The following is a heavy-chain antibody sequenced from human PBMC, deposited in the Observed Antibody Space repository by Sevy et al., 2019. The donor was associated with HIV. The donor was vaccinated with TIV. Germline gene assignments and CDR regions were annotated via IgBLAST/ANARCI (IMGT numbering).Heavy chain of an antibody. D-gene: IGHD1-1*01. CDR2: ISYDGSNK. Sequence: GGSLRLSCAASGFTFSSYAMHWVRQAPGKGLEWVAVISYDGSNKYYADSVKGRFTISRDNSKNTLYLQMNSLRAEDTAVYYGARDPAALRLGGNAANAAFDIWGQGTMVTVSS. J-gene: IGHJ3*02. CDR3: ARDPAALRLGGNAANAAFDI. V-gene: IGHV3-30-3*01. CDR1: GFTFSSYA.